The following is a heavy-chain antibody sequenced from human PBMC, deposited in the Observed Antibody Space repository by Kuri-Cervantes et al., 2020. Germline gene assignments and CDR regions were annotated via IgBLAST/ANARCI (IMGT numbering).Heavy chain of an antibody. J-gene: IGHJ3*01. CDR3: ARGRYNDYWRAFDF. CDR2: INHSGST. D-gene: IGHD1-1*01. CDR1: GGSFSDYY. V-gene: IGHV4-34*01. Sequence: GSLRLSSAVYGGSFSDYYWIWIRQSPGKGLEWIGEINHSGSTNYKLSLESRVTMSTDTSRNQFSLKLRSVTAADTALYYCARGRYNDYWRAFDFWGQGTMVTVSS.